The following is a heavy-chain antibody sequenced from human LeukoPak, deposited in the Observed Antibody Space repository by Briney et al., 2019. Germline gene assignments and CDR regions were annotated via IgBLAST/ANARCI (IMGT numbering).Heavy chain of an antibody. V-gene: IGHV4-34*01. Sequence: PSETLSLTCAVYGGSFSGYYWSWIRQPPGKGLEWIGYIYYSGSTYYNPSLKSRVTISVDTSKNQFSLKLSSVTAADTAVYYCARSKRWGPFDYWGQGTLVTVSS. CDR1: GGSFSGYY. J-gene: IGHJ4*02. D-gene: IGHD5-24*01. CDR3: ARSKRWGPFDY. CDR2: IYYSGST.